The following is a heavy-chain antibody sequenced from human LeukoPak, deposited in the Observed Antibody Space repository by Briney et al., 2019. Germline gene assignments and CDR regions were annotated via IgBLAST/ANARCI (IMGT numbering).Heavy chain of an antibody. CDR3: ARLSGIVTPFDY. D-gene: IGHD1-26*01. Sequence: GESLKISCKASGYSFARFGIAWVRQMPGKGLEWMGIIYPADSDARYSPSFQGQVTISADKSISTAYLQWSSLKASDTAVYYCARLSGIVTPFDYWGQGTLVTVSS. CDR1: GYSFARFG. J-gene: IGHJ4*02. CDR2: IYPADSDA. V-gene: IGHV5-51*01.